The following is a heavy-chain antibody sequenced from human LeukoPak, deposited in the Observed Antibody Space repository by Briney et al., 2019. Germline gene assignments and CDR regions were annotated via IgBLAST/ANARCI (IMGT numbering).Heavy chain of an antibody. Sequence: ASVKVSCKASGYTFTSYGISWVRQAPGQGLEWMGWISAYNGNTNYAQKLQGRVTMTTDTSTSTAYMELRSLRSDDTAVYYCARLETYYYDSSGYVPFDYWGQGTLVTVSS. V-gene: IGHV1-18*01. CDR2: ISAYNGNT. D-gene: IGHD3-22*01. CDR3: ARLETYYYDSSGYVPFDY. CDR1: GYTFTSYG. J-gene: IGHJ4*02.